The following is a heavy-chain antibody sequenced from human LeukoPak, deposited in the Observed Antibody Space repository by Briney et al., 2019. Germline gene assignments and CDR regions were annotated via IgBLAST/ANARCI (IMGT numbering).Heavy chain of an antibody. J-gene: IGHJ4*02. CDR2: ISGSGGTT. D-gene: IGHD5-18*01. CDR3: ANRGYVTYYFDC. Sequence: PGGSLRLSCAASGFTFTNFAMNWVRQAPGKGLEWVSVISGSGGTTYYADSVKGRFTISRDNSKNTLYLQMNSLRAEDTAVYYCANRGYVTYYFDCWGQGTLVTVSS. V-gene: IGHV3-23*01. CDR1: GFTFTNFA.